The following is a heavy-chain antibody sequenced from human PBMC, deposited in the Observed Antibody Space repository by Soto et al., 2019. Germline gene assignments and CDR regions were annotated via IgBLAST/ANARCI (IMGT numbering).Heavy chain of an antibody. CDR1: GGTFSSYT. J-gene: IGHJ6*02. V-gene: IGHV1-69*08. Sequence: QVQLVQSGAAVKKPGSSVKVSCKASGGTFSSYTISWVRQAPGQGLEWMGRIIPILGIANYAQKFQGRVTITADKSTSTAYMELSSLRSEDTAVYYCARDRDIVVVVAATLRYYGMDVWGQGTTVTVSS. CDR3: ARDRDIVVVVAATLRYYGMDV. D-gene: IGHD2-15*01. CDR2: IIPILGIA.